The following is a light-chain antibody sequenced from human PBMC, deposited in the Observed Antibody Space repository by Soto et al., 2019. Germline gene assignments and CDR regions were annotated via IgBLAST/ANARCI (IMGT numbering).Light chain of an antibody. V-gene: IGKV1-6*02. CDR3: LQDYNYPPT. CDR1: QAIRND. J-gene: IGKJ5*01. CDR2: AAS. Sequence: AIQMTQSPSSQSASVGDRVTITCRASQAIRNDLGWYQQKPGKAPKLLIYAASSLQSGVPSRFSGSGSGTDFTLTISNLQAEDFATYYCLQDYNYPPTFGQGTRLEIK.